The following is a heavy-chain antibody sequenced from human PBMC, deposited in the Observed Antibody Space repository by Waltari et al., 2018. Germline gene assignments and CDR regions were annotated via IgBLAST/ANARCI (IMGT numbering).Heavy chain of an antibody. V-gene: IGHV4-34*01. Sequence: QVQLQQWGAGLLKPSETLSLTCSVYGGSFSGYYWSWIRQPPGKGLEWIGEINHSGSSNFNPSLKGRVTISVETSKNQFSLKLSSVTAADTAVYYCARGGGVVVPAALYYFDYWGQGTLVTVSS. D-gene: IGHD2-2*01. CDR1: GGSFSGYY. CDR2: INHSGSS. J-gene: IGHJ4*02. CDR3: ARGGGVVVPAALYYFDY.